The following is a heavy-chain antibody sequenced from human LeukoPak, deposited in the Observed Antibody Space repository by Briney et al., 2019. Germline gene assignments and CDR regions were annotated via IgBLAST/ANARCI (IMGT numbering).Heavy chain of an antibody. Sequence: GGSLRLSCAASGFTFSSYAMSWVRQAPGKGLGWVSAISGSGGSTYYADSVKGRFTISRDSSKSTLYLQMNSLSAEDTAVYYCVKVAVQTQVVPAAIFFDSWGQGAQVIVSS. J-gene: IGHJ4*02. V-gene: IGHV3-23*01. CDR2: ISGSGGST. CDR1: GFTFSSYA. D-gene: IGHD2-2*01. CDR3: VKVAVQTQVVPAAIFFDS.